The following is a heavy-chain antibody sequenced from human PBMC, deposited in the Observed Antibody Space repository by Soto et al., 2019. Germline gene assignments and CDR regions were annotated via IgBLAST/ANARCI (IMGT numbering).Heavy chain of an antibody. CDR2: ISAAGDP. CDR3: ARTDRDFYGLDV. CDR1: GFTFRKYD. J-gene: IGHJ6*02. Sequence: EVQLVESGGGLVQPGGSLRLSCEASGFTFRKYDMHWVRQGTGKGLEWVSGISAAGDPDYADSVEGRFTISRENAQNSFFLQMNSLRVGDTAVYYCARTDRDFYGLDVCGQGTTVIVSS. V-gene: IGHV3-13*05.